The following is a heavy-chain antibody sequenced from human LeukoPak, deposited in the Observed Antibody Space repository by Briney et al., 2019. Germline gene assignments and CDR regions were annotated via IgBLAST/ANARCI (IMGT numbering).Heavy chain of an antibody. CDR3: ANSVVKWFGDLRDY. V-gene: IGHV3-20*04. Sequence: GGSLRLSCAASGFTFDDYGMSWVRQAPGKGLEWVSGIIWSGGSTGYADSVKGRFTVSRDNAKNSLYLQMNSLRAEDTAVYYSANSVVKWFGDLRDYWGQGTLVTVSS. CDR1: GFTFDDYG. CDR2: IIWSGGST. D-gene: IGHD3-10*01. J-gene: IGHJ4*02.